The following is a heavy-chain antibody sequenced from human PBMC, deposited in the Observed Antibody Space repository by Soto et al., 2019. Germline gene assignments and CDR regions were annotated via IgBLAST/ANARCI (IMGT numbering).Heavy chain of an antibody. D-gene: IGHD2-21*02. CDR2: IYYSGRT. J-gene: IGHJ4*02. CDR3: ARQRTTVVTQAYFDH. CDR1: SESISSSSYY. V-gene: IGHV4-39*01. Sequence: SETLSLTCTVSSESISSSSYYWGWIRQPPGKGLEWIGSIYYSGRTYYNPSFKSRVTISIDTSKNQFSLKLSSVTATDTAVYYCARQRTTVVTQAYFDHWGQGALVTVSS.